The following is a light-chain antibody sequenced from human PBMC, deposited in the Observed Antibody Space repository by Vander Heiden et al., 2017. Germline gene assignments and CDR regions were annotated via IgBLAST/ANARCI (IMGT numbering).Light chain of an antibody. V-gene: IGKV1-5*03. Sequence: DRVTITCRASQSISSWLAWYQQKPGKAPKLLIYKASSLESGVPSRFSGSGPGTEFTLTIRSLQPDDFATYYCQQYNSYPYTFGQGTKLEI. CDR2: KAS. CDR1: QSISSW. J-gene: IGKJ2*01. CDR3: QQYNSYPYT.